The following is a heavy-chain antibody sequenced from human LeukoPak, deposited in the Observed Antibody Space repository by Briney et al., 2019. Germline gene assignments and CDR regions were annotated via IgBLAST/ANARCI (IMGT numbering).Heavy chain of an antibody. J-gene: IGHJ4*02. CDR2: ISYDGSNK. D-gene: IGHD5-24*01. CDR3: AKDHSADGWPTFEY. V-gene: IGHV3-30*18. CDR1: GFTFSSYG. Sequence: PGRSLRLSCAASGFTFSSYGMHWVRQAPGKGLEWVAVISYDGSNKYYADSVRGRFTISRDTSQNELYLQMNSLRVDDSAIYYCAKDHSADGWPTFEYWGRGTLVTVSS.